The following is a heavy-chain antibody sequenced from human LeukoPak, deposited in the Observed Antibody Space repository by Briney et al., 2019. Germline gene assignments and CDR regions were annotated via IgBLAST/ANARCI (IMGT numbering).Heavy chain of an antibody. CDR3: ARELYSYGYGGSFDY. Sequence: GGSLTLSCVASGFTFSSYWMSWVRQAPGKGLEWVASIKQDGSETYYGDSVKGRFTFSRDNARNSLYVEMNSLRAEDTAVYYCARELYSYGYGGSFDYWGQGILVTVSS. V-gene: IGHV3-7*01. J-gene: IGHJ4*02. CDR1: GFTFSSYW. D-gene: IGHD5-18*01. CDR2: IKQDGSET.